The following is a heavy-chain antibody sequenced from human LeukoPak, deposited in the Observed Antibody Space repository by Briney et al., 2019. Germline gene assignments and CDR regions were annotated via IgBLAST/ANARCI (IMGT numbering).Heavy chain of an antibody. J-gene: IGHJ4*02. D-gene: IGHD3-3*01. V-gene: IGHV3-48*03. Sequence: GGSLRLSCAASGFTFSSYEMNWVRQAPGKGLEWVSYVSSSGSTIYYADSVKGRFTISRDNAKNSLYLQMNSLRAEDTAVYYCARDLQTYYDFWSGFDYWGQGTLVTVSP. CDR1: GFTFSSYE. CDR3: ARDLQTYYDFWSGFDY. CDR2: VSSSGSTI.